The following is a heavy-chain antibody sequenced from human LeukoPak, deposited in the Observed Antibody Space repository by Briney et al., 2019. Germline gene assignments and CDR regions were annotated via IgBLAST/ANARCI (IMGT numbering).Heavy chain of an antibody. Sequence: PSETLSLTCSVSGGSISPYYWSWIRQPPGKGLEWIGRIHYTGSTNSNPSLRSRVSISVDTSKNQLSLKLNSVTAADTAVYYCARYGYNYGLDYWGQGTLLTVSS. CDR2: IHYTGST. J-gene: IGHJ4*02. CDR3: ARYGYNYGLDY. V-gene: IGHV4-59*01. D-gene: IGHD5-18*01. CDR1: GGSISPYY.